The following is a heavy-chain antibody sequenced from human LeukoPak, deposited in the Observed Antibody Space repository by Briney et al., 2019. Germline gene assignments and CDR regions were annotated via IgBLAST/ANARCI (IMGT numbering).Heavy chain of an antibody. CDR3: AREGITMVPDY. Sequence: ASVKVSCKASGYTFTSYYMHWVRQAPGQGLEWMGIINSSGGSTTYAQKFQGRVTMTRDTSTSTVYMELNSLRSEDTAVYYCAREGITMVPDYWGQGTLVTVSS. CDR2: INSSGGST. CDR1: GYTFTSYY. V-gene: IGHV1-46*01. D-gene: IGHD3-10*01. J-gene: IGHJ4*02.